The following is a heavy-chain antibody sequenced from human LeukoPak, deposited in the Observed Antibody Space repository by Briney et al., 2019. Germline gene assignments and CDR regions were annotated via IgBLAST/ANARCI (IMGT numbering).Heavy chain of an antibody. J-gene: IGHJ6*02. D-gene: IGHD2-15*01. V-gene: IGHV1-2*02. CDR1: GYTFTGYY. Sequence: GASVKVSCKASGYTFTGYYMYWVRQAPGQGLEWMGWINPNSGGTNYAQKFQGRVTMTRDTSISTAYMELSRLRSDDTAVYYCARDRQCSGGSCYYYYYYGMDVWGQGTTVTVSS. CDR3: ARDRQCSGGSCYYYYYYGMDV. CDR2: INPNSGGT.